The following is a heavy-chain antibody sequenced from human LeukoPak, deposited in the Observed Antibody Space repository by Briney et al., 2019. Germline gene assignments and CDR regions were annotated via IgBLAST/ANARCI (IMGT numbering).Heavy chain of an antibody. D-gene: IGHD5-18*01. CDR2: ITGSGTGT. CDR1: GFTFSSYA. CDR3: ARGRDTGRQYYFDY. V-gene: IGHV3-23*01. J-gene: IGHJ4*02. Sequence: PTGGSLRLSCAVSGFTFSSYAMSWVRQAPGKGLEWVSAITGSGTGTYYADSVKGRFTISRDNSKNTLYLQMNSLRAEDTAVYYCARGRDTGRQYYFDYWGQGTLVTVAS.